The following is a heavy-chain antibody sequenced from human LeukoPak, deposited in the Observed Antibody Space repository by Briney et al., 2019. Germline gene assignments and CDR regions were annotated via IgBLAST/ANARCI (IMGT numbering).Heavy chain of an antibody. V-gene: IGHV3-30*18. CDR3: AKDRATTIRPDYYYYYGMDV. CDR1: GFTFSRYG. CDR2: ISYDGSYK. J-gene: IGHJ6*02. Sequence: GGSLRLSCAASGFTFSRYGMHWVRQAPGKGLEWVAVISYDGSYKYYGDSVKGRVTISRDNSKNTLYLQMDSLGPEDTAVYYCAKDRATTIRPDYYYYYGMDVWGQGTTVTVSS. D-gene: IGHD5-24*01.